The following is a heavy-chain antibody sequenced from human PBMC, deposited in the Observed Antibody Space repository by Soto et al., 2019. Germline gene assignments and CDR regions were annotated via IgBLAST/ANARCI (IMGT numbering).Heavy chain of an antibody. Sequence: QLQLQESGPGLVKPSETLSLTCTVSGGSISSSSYYWGWIRQPPGKGLEWIGSIYYSGSTYYNPSLKSRVTISVDTSKNQFSLKLSSVTAADTAVYYCARGGGSGYYHADAFDIWGQGTMVTVPS. J-gene: IGHJ3*02. V-gene: IGHV4-39*01. D-gene: IGHD3-22*01. CDR2: IYYSGST. CDR3: ARGGGSGYYHADAFDI. CDR1: GGSISSSSYY.